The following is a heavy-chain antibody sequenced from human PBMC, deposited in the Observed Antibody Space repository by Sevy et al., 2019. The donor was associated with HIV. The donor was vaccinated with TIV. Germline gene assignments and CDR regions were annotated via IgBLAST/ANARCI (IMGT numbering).Heavy chain of an antibody. CDR2: ISSRGSHI. V-gene: IGHV3-11*01. Sequence: GGSLRLSCAASTFTFSDYYMTWIRQAPGKGLESVSYISSRGSHIYYADSVKGRFTISRDNAKNSLYLQMNSLRAEDTAVYYCARVRYSYGSYYFDYWGQGTLVTVSS. J-gene: IGHJ4*02. CDR3: ARVRYSYGSYYFDY. CDR1: TFTFSDYY. D-gene: IGHD5-18*01.